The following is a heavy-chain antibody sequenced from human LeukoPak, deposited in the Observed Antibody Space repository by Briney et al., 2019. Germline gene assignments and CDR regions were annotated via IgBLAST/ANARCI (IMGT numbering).Heavy chain of an antibody. CDR1: GFTFSSYW. J-gene: IGHJ5*02. Sequence: GGSLRLSCAASGFTFSSYWTSWVRQAPGKGLEWVANIKQDGSEKYYVDSVKGRFTISRDNAKNSLYLQMNSLRAEDTAVYYCARDLTYXDXXXXXNXXDPWGXGTLVTV. V-gene: IGHV3-7*01. CDR2: IKQDGSEK. D-gene: IGHD3-3*01. CDR3: ARDLTYXDXXXXXNXXDP.